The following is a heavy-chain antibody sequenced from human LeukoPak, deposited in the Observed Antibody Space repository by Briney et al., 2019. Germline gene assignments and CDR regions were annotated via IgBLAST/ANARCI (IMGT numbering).Heavy chain of an antibody. CDR3: AKDSAAARPEGDFDY. J-gene: IGHJ4*02. D-gene: IGHD6-6*01. CDR2: ISGSGGST. CDR1: GFTFSSYA. Sequence: GSLRLSGAASGFTFSSYAMSWVRQAPGKGLEWVSAISGSGGSTYYADSVKGRFTISRDNSKNTLYLQMNSLRAEDTAVYYCAKDSAAARPEGDFDYWGQGTLVTVSS. V-gene: IGHV3-23*01.